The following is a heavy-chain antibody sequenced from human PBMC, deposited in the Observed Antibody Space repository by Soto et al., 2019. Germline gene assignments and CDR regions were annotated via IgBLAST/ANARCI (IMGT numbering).Heavy chain of an antibody. J-gene: IGHJ4*02. D-gene: IGHD2-2*02. CDR1: GFTVSSNY. Sequence: PSGSPRLSCAASGFTVSSNYMSWVRQAPGKGLEWVSVIYSGGSTYYADSVKGRFTISRDNSKNTLYLQMNNLRAEDTAVYYCARSYPTTYYFDYWGQGTLVTVSS. V-gene: IGHV3-53*01. CDR3: ARSYPTTYYFDY. CDR2: IYSGGST.